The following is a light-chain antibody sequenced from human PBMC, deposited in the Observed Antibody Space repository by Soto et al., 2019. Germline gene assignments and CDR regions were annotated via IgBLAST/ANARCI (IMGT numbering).Light chain of an antibody. CDR2: EVS. V-gene: IGLV2-14*01. Sequence: QSALTQPASVSGSPGQSITISCTGTISDIGGYNYVSWYQQHPGKAPKVMIYEVSNRPSGVSNRFSGSKSRNTASLTISGLQAEDEAHHYCSAYTSANTLLFGGGTKVTVL. J-gene: IGLJ2*01. CDR3: SAYTSANTLL. CDR1: ISDIGGYNY.